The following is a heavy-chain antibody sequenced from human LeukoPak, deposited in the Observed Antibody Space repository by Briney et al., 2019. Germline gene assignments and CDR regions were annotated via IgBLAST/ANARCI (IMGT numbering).Heavy chain of an antibody. CDR2: IYPGDSDT. CDR1: GYSFTSYW. CDR3: ARQIVATIYYFDC. Sequence: GESLQISCKGSGYSFTSYWIGWVRQMPGKGLEWMGIIYPGDSDTRYSPSFQGQVTISADKSISTAYLQWSSLKASDTAMYYCARQIVATIYYFDCWGQGTLVTVSS. J-gene: IGHJ4*02. D-gene: IGHD5-12*01. V-gene: IGHV5-51*01.